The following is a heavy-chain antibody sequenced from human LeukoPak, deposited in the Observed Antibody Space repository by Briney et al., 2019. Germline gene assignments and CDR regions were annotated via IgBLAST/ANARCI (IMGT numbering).Heavy chain of an antibody. J-gene: IGHJ6*03. Sequence: GSSVKVSCKASGGTFSSYAINWVRQAPGQGHEWVGRIIPIFGTANYAQKFQGRVTITTDESTSTAYMELSSLRSEDTAVYYCARGVSGYQGYYNMDVWDKGTTVTVSS. CDR1: GGTFSSYA. CDR2: IIPIFGTA. D-gene: IGHD3-22*01. CDR3: ARGVSGYQGYYNMDV. V-gene: IGHV1-69*05.